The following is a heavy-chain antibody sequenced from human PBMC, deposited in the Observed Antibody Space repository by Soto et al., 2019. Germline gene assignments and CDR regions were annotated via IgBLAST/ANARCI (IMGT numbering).Heavy chain of an antibody. D-gene: IGHD5-18*01. CDR2: ISGSGRPI. V-gene: IGHV3-48*02. Sequence: EVHLVESGGGLVQPGGSLRLSCTASGVIFSPYSMTWVRQAPGKGLEWVAFISGSGRPIYYADSVEGRFTISRDNGKNSLYLQMNSLRDEATGVYYCARVRGHSYGYADYWGQGSLVTVSS. J-gene: IGHJ4*02. CDR3: ARVRGHSYGYADY. CDR1: GVIFSPYS.